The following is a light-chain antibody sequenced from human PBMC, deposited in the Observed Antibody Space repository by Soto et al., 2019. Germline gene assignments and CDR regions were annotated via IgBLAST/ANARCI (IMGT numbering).Light chain of an antibody. CDR1: NSNIGSNT. CDR2: SSN. CDR3: AAWDGSLNGVV. Sequence: QPVLTQPPSASGTPGQRVTISCSGSNSNIGSNTVNWYQQFPGAAPKLLVYSSNLRPSGVPDRFSGSKSGTSASLAISRLQSEDESDYYCAAWDGSLNGVVFGGGTKLTVL. V-gene: IGLV1-44*01. J-gene: IGLJ3*02.